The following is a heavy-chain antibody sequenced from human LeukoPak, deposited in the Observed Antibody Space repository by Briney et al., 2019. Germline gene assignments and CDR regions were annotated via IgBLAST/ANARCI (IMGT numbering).Heavy chain of an antibody. CDR3: ATKVPNYDILTGYVDTFYSHMDV. CDR2: FDPKDGER. D-gene: IGHD3-9*01. V-gene: IGHV1-24*01. CDR1: GYTLTELS. Sequence: GASVKVSCKVSGYTLTELSMHWGRQAPGKGLEWMGGFDPKDGERIFAQKFQGRVTMTEDTSTDTAYMELSSLRSEDTAIYFCATKVPNYDILTGYVDTFYSHMDVWGKGTTVTVSS. J-gene: IGHJ6*03.